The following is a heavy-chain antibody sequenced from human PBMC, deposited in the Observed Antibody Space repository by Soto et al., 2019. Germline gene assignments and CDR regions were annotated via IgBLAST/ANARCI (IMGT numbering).Heavy chain of an antibody. V-gene: IGHV3-74*01. CDR2: INSDGSST. Sequence: EVQLVESGGGLVQPGGSLRLSCAASGFTFSSYWMHWVRQAPGKGLVWVSRINSDGSSTSYADSVKGRFTISRDNAKNTLYLQMNSLRAEDMAVYYCARDTNRLGYCSGGSCPDYWGQGTPVTVSP. D-gene: IGHD2-15*01. CDR3: ARDTNRLGYCSGGSCPDY. CDR1: GFTFSSYW. J-gene: IGHJ4*02.